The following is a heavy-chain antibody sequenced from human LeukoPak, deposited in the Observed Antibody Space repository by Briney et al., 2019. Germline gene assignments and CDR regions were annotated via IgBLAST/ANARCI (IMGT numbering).Heavy chain of an antibody. D-gene: IGHD3-10*01. V-gene: IGHV1-24*01. J-gene: IGHJ3*02. CDR2: FDPEDGET. Sequence: ASVKVSCKVSGYTLTELSMHWVRQAPGKGLEWMGGFDPEDGETIYAQKFQGRVTMTEDTSTDTAYMELSSLRSEHTAVSYCATDLPGNDAFDIWGQGTMVTVSS. CDR1: GYTLTELS. CDR3: ATDLPGNDAFDI.